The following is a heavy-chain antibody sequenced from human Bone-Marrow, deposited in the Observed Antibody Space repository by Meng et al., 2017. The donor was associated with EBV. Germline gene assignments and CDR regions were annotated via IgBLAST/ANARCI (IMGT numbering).Heavy chain of an antibody. D-gene: IGHD3-10*01. CDR1: GGPFRNSA. CDR3: ARESGRGYTPDY. CDR2: LIPMFGTA. J-gene: IGHJ4*02. V-gene: IGHV1-69*01. Sequence: QVQVVQSGAEVKKPGSSVKVPCRTSGGPFRNSAISWVRQAPGQGLEWIGGLIPMFGTANYAQKFQDRVTITADESTTTGYMEMSSLRSEDTAVYYCARESGRGYTPDYWGQGTLVTVSS.